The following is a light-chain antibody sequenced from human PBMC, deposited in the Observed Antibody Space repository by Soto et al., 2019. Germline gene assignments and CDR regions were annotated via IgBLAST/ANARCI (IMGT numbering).Light chain of an antibody. CDR1: NIGSKS. V-gene: IGLV3-21*04. CDR2: YAS. CDR3: QVWDSSSDPGV. Sequence: SYELTQPPSVSVAPGKTARITCGGNNIGSKSVHWYQQKPGQAPVLVIYYASDRPSGIPERFSGSNSGNTATLTISRVEAGDEADDYCQVWDSSSDPGVFGGGTKLTVL. J-gene: IGLJ3*02.